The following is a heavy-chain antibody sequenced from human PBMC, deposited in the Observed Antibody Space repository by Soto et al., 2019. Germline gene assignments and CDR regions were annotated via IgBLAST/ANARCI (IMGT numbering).Heavy chain of an antibody. V-gene: IGHV3-23*01. CDR2: ISGSGGST. CDR3: AKSVGYDSSGYLATFDY. Sequence: PGGSLRLSCAASGFTFSSYAMSWVRQAPGKGLEWVSAISGSGGSTYYADSVKGRFTISRDNSKNTLYLQMNSLRAEDTAVYYCAKSVGYDSSGYLATFDYWGQGTLVTVSS. D-gene: IGHD3-22*01. CDR1: GFTFSSYA. J-gene: IGHJ4*02.